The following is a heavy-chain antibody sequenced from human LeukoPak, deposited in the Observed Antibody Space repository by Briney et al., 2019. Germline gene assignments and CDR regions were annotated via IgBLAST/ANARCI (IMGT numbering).Heavy chain of an antibody. CDR1: GGTFSSYA. CDR3: ARVLTGDGGGFDY. J-gene: IGHJ4*02. Sequence: GASVKVSCKASGGTFSSYAISWVRQAPGQGLEWMGGIIPIFGTANYAQKFQGRVTMTRDTSISTAYMELSRLRSDDTAVYYCARVLTGDGGGFDYWGQGTLVTVSS. D-gene: IGHD7-27*01. V-gene: IGHV1-69*05. CDR2: IIPIFGTA.